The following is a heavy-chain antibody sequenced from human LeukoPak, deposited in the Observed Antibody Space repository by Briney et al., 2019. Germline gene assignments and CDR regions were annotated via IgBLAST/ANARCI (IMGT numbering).Heavy chain of an antibody. Sequence: AGGSLRLSCAASGFTVSSKYMSWVRQAPGQGLEWVSVIYSGGSTYYADSVKGRFTISRDNSKNTLYLQMNSLRAEDTAVYYCARDRSPCGMDVWGQGTTVTGSS. CDR3: ARDRSPCGMDV. J-gene: IGHJ6*02. CDR1: GFTVSSKY. CDR2: IYSGGST. V-gene: IGHV3-53*01.